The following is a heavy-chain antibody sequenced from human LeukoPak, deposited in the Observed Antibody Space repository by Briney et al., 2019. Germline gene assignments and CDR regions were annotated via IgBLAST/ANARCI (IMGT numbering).Heavy chain of an antibody. CDR3: AWPGDSSSALNDAFDI. CDR2: INTNTGNP. CDR1: GYTFTSYA. V-gene: IGHV7-4-1*02. D-gene: IGHD6-13*01. Sequence: ASVKVSCKASGYTFTSYAMNWVRQAPGQGLEWMGWINTNTGNPTYAQGFTGRFVFSLDTSVSTAYLQISSLKAEDTAVYYCAWPGDSSSALNDAFDIWGQGTMVTVSS. J-gene: IGHJ3*02.